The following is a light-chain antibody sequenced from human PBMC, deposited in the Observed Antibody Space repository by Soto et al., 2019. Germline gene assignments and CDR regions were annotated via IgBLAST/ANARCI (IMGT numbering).Light chain of an antibody. J-gene: IGLJ1*01. V-gene: IGLV3-1*01. Sequence: SYELTQPPSVSVSPGQTASITCSGDKLGDKYACWYQQKPGQSPVLVIYQDSKRPSGIPERFSGSNSGNTATLTISGTQALDEADYYCQAWDSSTASSYVFGTGIKLTVL. CDR1: KLGDKY. CDR2: QDS. CDR3: QAWDSSTASSYV.